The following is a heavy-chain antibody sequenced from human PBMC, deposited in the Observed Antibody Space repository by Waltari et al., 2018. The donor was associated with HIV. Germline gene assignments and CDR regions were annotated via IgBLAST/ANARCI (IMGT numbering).Heavy chain of an antibody. Sequence: EVQLVESGGGLVQPGGSLRLSCAASGFTSSSSWMTWVRQAPGKGLEWVANIKQDGSEKYYADSVKGRFTISRDNAKNSLYLQMNSLRAEDTAVYYCASLYCSGGSCYDYWGQGTLVTVSS. CDR1: GFTSSSSW. CDR2: IKQDGSEK. J-gene: IGHJ4*02. D-gene: IGHD2-15*01. V-gene: IGHV3-7*01. CDR3: ASLYCSGGSCYDY.